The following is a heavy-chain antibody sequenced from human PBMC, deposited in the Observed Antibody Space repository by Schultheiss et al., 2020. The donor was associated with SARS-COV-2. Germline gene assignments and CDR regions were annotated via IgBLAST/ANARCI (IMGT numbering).Heavy chain of an antibody. CDR1: GFTFSSYG. CDR2: ISYDGSNK. Sequence: GGSLRLSCAASGFTFSSYGMHWVRQAPGKGLEWVAVISYDGSNKYYADSVKGRFTISRDNSKNTLYLQMNSLRAEDTAVYYCARASHNASQYYDILTGYVPRYYFDYWGQGTLVTVSS. CDR3: ARASHNASQYYDILTGYVPRYYFDY. D-gene: IGHD3-9*01. J-gene: IGHJ4*02. V-gene: IGHV3-30*03.